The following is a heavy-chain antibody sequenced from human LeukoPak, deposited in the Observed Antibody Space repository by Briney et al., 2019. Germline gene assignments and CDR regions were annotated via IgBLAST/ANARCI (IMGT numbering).Heavy chain of an antibody. CDR3: ARDPNYDFWSGYYAP. CDR2: INTNSGGT. J-gene: IGHJ4*02. D-gene: IGHD3-3*01. V-gene: IGHV1-2*02. Sequence: ASVKVSCKASGYTFTGYYMHWVRQAPGQGVEWMGWINTNSGGTNYAQKFQGRVTMTRDTSISTVYMELSRLRSDDTAVYYCARDPNYDFWSGYYAPWGQGTLVTVSS. CDR1: GYTFTGYY.